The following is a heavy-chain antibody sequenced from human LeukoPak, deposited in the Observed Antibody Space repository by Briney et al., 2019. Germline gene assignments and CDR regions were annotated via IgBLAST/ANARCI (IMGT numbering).Heavy chain of an antibody. J-gene: IGHJ6*02. CDR2: INPDGSIT. V-gene: IGHV3-74*01. CDR3: ANAGRDSSSIVSCGMDA. D-gene: IGHD6-19*01. Sequence: QTGGSLRLSCAASGFTLSNYWMHWVRQTSGKGLVWFSRINPDGSITNYADSVKGRFTISRDNAENTLYLQMNSLRADDTAVYYCANAGRDSSSIVSCGMDAWGQGTTVIVSS. CDR1: GFTLSNYW.